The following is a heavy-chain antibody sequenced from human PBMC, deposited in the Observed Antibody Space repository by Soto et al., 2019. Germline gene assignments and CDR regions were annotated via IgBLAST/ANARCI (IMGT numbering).Heavy chain of an antibody. CDR2: INHSGST. CDR1: GGSFSGYY. V-gene: IGHV4-34*01. Sequence: PSETLSLTCAVYGGSFSGYYWSWIRQPPGKGLEWIGEINHSGSTNYNPSLKSRVTISVDTSKNQFSLKLSSVTAADTAVYYCARGLRYFDWLLDYYGMDVWGQGTTVTVSS. CDR3: ARGLRYFDWLLDYYGMDV. J-gene: IGHJ6*02. D-gene: IGHD3-9*01.